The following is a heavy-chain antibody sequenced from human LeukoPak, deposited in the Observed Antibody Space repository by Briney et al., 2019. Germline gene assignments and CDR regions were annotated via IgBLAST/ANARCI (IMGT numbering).Heavy chain of an antibody. CDR3: ARRAESGSYYGY. Sequence: GGSLRLSCAASGFTFSSYAMHWVRQAPGKGLEWVAVISYDGSNKYYADSVKGRFTISRDNSKNTLYLQMNSLRAEDTAVYYCARRAESGSYYGYWGQGTLVTVSS. CDR2: ISYDGSNK. CDR1: GFTFSSYA. J-gene: IGHJ4*02. D-gene: IGHD1-26*01. V-gene: IGHV3-30*04.